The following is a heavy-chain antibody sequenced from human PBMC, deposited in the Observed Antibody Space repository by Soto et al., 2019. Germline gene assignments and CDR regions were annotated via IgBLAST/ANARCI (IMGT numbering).Heavy chain of an antibody. Sequence: QVQLQESGPGLVKPSQTLSLTCTVSGGSISSGGYYWSWIRQHPGKGLEWIGYIYYSGSTYYNPSLKSRVTISVETSRNQFALSLSSVTAADTAVYYCARGVVPAAGGWFAPWGQGTLVPVSS. CDR3: ARGVVPAAGGWFAP. J-gene: IGHJ5*02. CDR1: GGSISSGGYY. CDR2: IYYSGST. V-gene: IGHV4-31*03. D-gene: IGHD2-2*01.